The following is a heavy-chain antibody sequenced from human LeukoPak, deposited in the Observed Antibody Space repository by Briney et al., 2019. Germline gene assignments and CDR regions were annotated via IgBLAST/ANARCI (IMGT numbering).Heavy chain of an antibody. CDR1: GFTFSNYA. CDR3: ARELYSSSWYGNYYYYYGMDV. V-gene: IGHV3-7*01. Sequence: GGSLRLSCAASGFTFSNYAMSWVRQAPGKGLEWVANIKQDGSEKYYVDSVKGRFTISRDNAKNSLYLQMNSLRAEDTAVYYCARELYSSSWYGNYYYYYGMDVWGQGTTVTVSS. CDR2: IKQDGSEK. D-gene: IGHD6-13*01. J-gene: IGHJ6*02.